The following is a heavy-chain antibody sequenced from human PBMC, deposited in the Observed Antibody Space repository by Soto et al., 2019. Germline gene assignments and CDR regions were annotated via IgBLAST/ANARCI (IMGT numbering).Heavy chain of an antibody. J-gene: IGHJ4*02. Sequence: AASVKVSCKASGGTFSSYAISWVRQAPGQGLEWMGGIIPIFGTANYAQKFQGRVTITADESTSTAYMELSSLRSEDTAVYYCAREANGGNFDYWGQGTLVTVSS. CDR2: IIPIFGTA. CDR1: GGTFSSYA. V-gene: IGHV1-69*13. D-gene: IGHD2-15*01. CDR3: AREANGGNFDY.